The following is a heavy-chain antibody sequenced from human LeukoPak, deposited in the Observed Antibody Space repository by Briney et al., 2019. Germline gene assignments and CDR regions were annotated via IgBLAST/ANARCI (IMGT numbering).Heavy chain of an antibody. V-gene: IGHV3-30*04. Sequence: PGRSLRLSCVASGFTFSRYVMHWVRQAPGKGLEWVAFISYDGNSKYYADSVKGRFTISRDNSKNTLYLQMNSLRTEDTAVYYCATESMLDWSGFDYWGQGTLVTVSS. CDR2: ISYDGNSK. D-gene: IGHD3-9*01. CDR1: GFTFSRYV. CDR3: ATESMLDWSGFDY. J-gene: IGHJ4*02.